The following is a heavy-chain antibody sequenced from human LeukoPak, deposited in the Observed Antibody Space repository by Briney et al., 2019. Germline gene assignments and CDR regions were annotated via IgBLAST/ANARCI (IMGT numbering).Heavy chain of an antibody. CDR1: GYTFTGYY. CDR3: ARDCDFWSGHDY. Sequence: ASVKVSFKASGYTFTGYYMHWVRQAPGQGLEWMGWINPNSGGTNYAQKFQGRVTMTRDTSISTAYMELSRLRSDDTAVYYCARDCDFWSGHDYWGQGTLVTVSS. J-gene: IGHJ4*02. V-gene: IGHV1-2*02. CDR2: INPNSGGT. D-gene: IGHD3-3*01.